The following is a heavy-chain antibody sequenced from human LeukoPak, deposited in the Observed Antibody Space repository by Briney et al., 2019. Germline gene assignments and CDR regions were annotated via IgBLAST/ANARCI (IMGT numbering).Heavy chain of an antibody. J-gene: IGHJ3*02. V-gene: IGHV4-39*07. CDR1: SGSISTSNYY. Sequence: SETLSLTCTVSSGSISTSNYYWGWVRQPPGKALEWIGNIFYSGSTYYSPSLKSRVTISLDTSKNQFSLKLSSVTAADTAVYYCARESLQVVTAHFDIWGQGTMVTVSS. D-gene: IGHD2-21*02. CDR2: IFYSGST. CDR3: ARESLQVVTAHFDI.